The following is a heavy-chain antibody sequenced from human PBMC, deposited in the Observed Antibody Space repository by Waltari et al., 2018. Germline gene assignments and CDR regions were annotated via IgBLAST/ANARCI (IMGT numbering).Heavy chain of an antibody. Sequence: EVQLVESGGGLVQPGESLGSSCAASGFTLSTYNMNWVRQAPGKGLEWVSYISSSTTTYYADYVKGRFTISRDNAKNSLYLQMNSLRAEDTALYYCARGRAGYIQDVFDIWGQGTMVSVSS. CDR1: GFTLSTYN. D-gene: IGHD5-12*01. CDR2: ISSSTTT. V-gene: IGHV3-48*01. CDR3: ARGRAGYIQDVFDI. J-gene: IGHJ3*02.